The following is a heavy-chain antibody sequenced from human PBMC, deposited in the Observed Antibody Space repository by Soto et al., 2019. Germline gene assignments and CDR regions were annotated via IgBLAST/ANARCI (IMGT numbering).Heavy chain of an antibody. D-gene: IGHD5-12*01. CDR3: ARKDRYSGYDFSLFDY. J-gene: IGHJ4*02. V-gene: IGHV3-23*01. Sequence: GGSLRLSCAASGFTFSSYAMSWVRQAPGKGLEWVSAISGSGGSTYYADSVKGRLTISRDNSKNTLYLQMNSLRAEDTAVYYCARKDRYSGYDFSLFDYWGQGTLVTVSS. CDR1: GFTFSSYA. CDR2: ISGSGGST.